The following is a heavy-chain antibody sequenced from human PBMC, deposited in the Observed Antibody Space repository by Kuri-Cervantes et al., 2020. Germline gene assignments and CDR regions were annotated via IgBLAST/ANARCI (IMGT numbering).Heavy chain of an antibody. V-gene: IGHV4-4*07. J-gene: IGHJ4*02. D-gene: IGHD6-6*01. Sequence: SETLSLTCTVSGVSISSYHWSWIRQPAGKGLEWIGRIYTSGSTNYNPSLKSRVTISVDKSKNQVSLKLNSVTAADTAVYYCARVVEAYFGSWGQGTLVTVSS. CDR1: GVSISSYH. CDR2: IYTSGST. CDR3: ARVVEAYFGS.